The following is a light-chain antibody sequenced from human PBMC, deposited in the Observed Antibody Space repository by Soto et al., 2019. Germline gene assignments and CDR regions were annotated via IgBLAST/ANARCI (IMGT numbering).Light chain of an antibody. CDR3: QQLNNYPLT. J-gene: IGKJ3*01. CDR1: QDINNY. Sequence: IQLTQSPSSLSASVGDRVTITCRASQDINNYLAWYQQKPGKAPKLLIYAASTLQSGVPSRFSGSGSGAEFPLTISSLQPEDVATYFCQQLNNYPLTFRPGTKVDIK. V-gene: IGKV1-9*01. CDR2: AAS.